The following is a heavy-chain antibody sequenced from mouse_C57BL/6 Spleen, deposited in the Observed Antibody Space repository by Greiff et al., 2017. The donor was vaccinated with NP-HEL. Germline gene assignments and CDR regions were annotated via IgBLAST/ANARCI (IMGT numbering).Heavy chain of an antibody. CDR2: IYPGDGDT. CDR3: ARWRVIYYGTYYDMDY. CDR1: GYAFSSYW. Sequence: QVQLQQSGAELVKPGASVKISCKASGYAFSSYWMNWVKQRPGKGLEWIGQIYPGDGDTNYNGKFKGKATLTADKSSSTAYMQLSSLTSEDSEVYFCARWRVIYYGTYYDMDYWGKGTSVTVSS. D-gene: IGHD2-1*01. V-gene: IGHV1-80*01. J-gene: IGHJ4*01.